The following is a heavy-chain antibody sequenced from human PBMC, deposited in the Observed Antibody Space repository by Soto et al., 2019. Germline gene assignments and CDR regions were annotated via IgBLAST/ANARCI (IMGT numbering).Heavy chain of an antibody. V-gene: IGHV3-7*01. CDR3: ERDFYGGFSYGPGDS. CDR2: IKQDGSKA. CDR1: GFAFCVDW. Sequence: GSLRLSCVASGFAFCVDWRSWVRQAPGKGLEWVANIKQDGSKAQYLESVRGRFTISRDNSKNSVYLQMTSLRAEDTALYYCERDFYGGFSYGPGDSWGQGTLVTVSS. D-gene: IGHD2-15*01. J-gene: IGHJ4*02.